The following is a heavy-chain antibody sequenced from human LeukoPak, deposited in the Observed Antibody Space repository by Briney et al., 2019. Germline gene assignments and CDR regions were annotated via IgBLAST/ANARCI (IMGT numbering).Heavy chain of an antibody. CDR2: ISTYNGNT. D-gene: IGHD3-10*01. CDR1: GYSFSRYG. J-gene: IGHJ4*02. CDR3: ARGGYYGSGSFPDY. V-gene: IGHV1-18*01. Sequence: ASVKVSCKASGYSFSRYGISWVRQAPGQGLEWMGWISTYNGNTNYAQKFQGRVTMTTDTSTSTAYMDLRSLTSDDTAVYYYARGGYYGSGSFPDYWGQGTLVTVSS.